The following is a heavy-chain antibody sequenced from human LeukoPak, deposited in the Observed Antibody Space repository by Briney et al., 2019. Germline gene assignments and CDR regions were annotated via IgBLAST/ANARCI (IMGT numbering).Heavy chain of an antibody. CDR1: GYTFTSYD. Sequence: SVKVSCKASGYTFTSYDIHWVRQATGQGLEWMGWMNPNSGNTGYAQKFQGRVTMTRNTSISTAYMELSSLRSEDTAVYYCARLMTYYDFWSGSRRDAFDIWGQGTMVTVSS. D-gene: IGHD3-3*01. J-gene: IGHJ3*02. CDR2: MNPNSGNT. CDR3: ARLMTYYDFWSGSRRDAFDI. V-gene: IGHV1-8*01.